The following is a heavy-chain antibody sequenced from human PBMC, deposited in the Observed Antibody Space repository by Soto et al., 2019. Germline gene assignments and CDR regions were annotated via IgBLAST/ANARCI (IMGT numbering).Heavy chain of an antibody. J-gene: IGHJ4*02. CDR1: GGSISSGDYY. V-gene: IGHV4-30-4*01. CDR3: ARVPDYYDSSGDDY. D-gene: IGHD3-22*01. CDR2: IYYSGST. Sequence: PSETLSLTCTVSGGSISSGDYYWSWIRQPPGKGLEWIGYIYYSGSTYYNPSLKSRVTISVDTSKNQFSLKLSSVTAADTAVYYCARVPDYYDSSGDDYWGQGTLVTVS.